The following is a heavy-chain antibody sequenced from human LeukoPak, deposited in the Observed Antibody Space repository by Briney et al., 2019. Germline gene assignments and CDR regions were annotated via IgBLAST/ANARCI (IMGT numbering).Heavy chain of an antibody. V-gene: IGHV1-2*02. D-gene: IGHD1-1*01. CDR3: ARAQLNLLVDFGMDV. J-gene: IGHJ6*02. CDR1: GYTFTGQY. Sequence: ASVKVSCKTSGYTFTGQYLHWVRQAPGQGLEWMGWINPNSGGTKSAQKFQGRVIMTRDTSISTAYMELRSLSSDDTAVYYCARAQLNLLVDFGMDVWGQGTAVTVSS. CDR2: INPNSGGT.